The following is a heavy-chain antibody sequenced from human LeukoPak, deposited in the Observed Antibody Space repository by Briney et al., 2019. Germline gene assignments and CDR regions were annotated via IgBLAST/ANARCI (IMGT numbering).Heavy chain of an antibody. Sequence: PSETLSLTCTVSGGSISSGSYYWSWIRQPAGKRLEWIGHIYRSGSTNYNPSLKSRVTMSVDTSKNQFSLKLSSVTAADTAVYYCARDQYYYDSSGTITLDYWGQGTLVTVSS. CDR2: IYRSGST. D-gene: IGHD3-22*01. V-gene: IGHV4-61*09. J-gene: IGHJ4*02. CDR3: ARDQYYYDSSGTITLDY. CDR1: GGSISSGSYY.